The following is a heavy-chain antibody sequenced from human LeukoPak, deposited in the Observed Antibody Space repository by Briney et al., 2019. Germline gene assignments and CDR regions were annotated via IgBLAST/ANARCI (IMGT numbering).Heavy chain of an antibody. CDR2: ISGSGGNT. D-gene: IGHD1-26*01. Sequence: GGSLRLSCAASGFTFSDYYMSWVRQAPGKGLEWVSAISGSGGNTDYAESMKGRFTISRDNSKNTLYLQMNSLRAEDTAVYYCPKIVGSTSSRAFDIWGQGTMVTVSS. V-gene: IGHV3-23*01. J-gene: IGHJ3*02. CDR1: GFTFSDYY. CDR3: PKIVGSTSSRAFDI.